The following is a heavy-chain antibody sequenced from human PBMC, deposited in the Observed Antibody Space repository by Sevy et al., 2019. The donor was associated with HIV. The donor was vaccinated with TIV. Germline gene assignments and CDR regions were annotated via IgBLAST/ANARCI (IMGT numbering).Heavy chain of an antibody. V-gene: IGHV3-23*01. Sequence: SLRLSCAASGFPFSSYAMSWVRQAPGKGLEWVSTISGSGGSAYYADSVEGRFTISRDNSKNTLFLQMHSLRAEDTAVYYCAKGLRGTTTNNWFDPWGQGTLVTVSS. J-gene: IGHJ5*02. CDR1: GFPFSSYA. CDR3: AKGLRGTTTNNWFDP. CDR2: ISGSGGSA. D-gene: IGHD4-17*01.